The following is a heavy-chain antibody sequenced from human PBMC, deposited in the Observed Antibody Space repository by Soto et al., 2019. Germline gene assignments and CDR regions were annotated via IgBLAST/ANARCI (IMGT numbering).Heavy chain of an antibody. V-gene: IGHV4-59*01. Sequence: SETLSLSCTVSGGSISSYYWSWIRQPPGKGLEWIGYIYYSGSTNYNPSLKSRVTISVDTSKNQFSLKLSSVTAADTAVYYCESRNTVYARSFGSLDSWGKG. D-gene: IGHD2-8*01. J-gene: IGHJ6*03. CDR3: ESRNTVYARSFGSLDS. CDR2: IYYSGST. CDR1: GGSISSYY.